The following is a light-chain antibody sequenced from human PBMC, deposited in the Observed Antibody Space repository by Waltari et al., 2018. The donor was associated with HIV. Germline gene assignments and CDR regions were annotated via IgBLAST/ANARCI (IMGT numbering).Light chain of an antibody. CDR3: QQSYTTPRT. CDR2: SAS. V-gene: IGKV1-39*01. J-gene: IGKJ1*01. CDR1: QTIGTY. Sequence: DIQMTQSPSSLSASVGDGVTVTCRASQTIGTYLNWYQQVPGEAPKLLIYSASNLQSGVPSRFSGSGYGTDFSLTISSLEPEDFAVYYCQQSYTTPRTFGQGTKVEIK.